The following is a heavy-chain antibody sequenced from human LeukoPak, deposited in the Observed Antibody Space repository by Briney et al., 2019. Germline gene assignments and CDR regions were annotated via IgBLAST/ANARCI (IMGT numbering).Heavy chain of an antibody. Sequence: GGSLRLSCAASGFTFSDYYMSWIRQAPGKGLEWVSYISSSGSTIYYADPVKGRFTISRDNAKNSLYLQMNSLRAEDTAVYYCARSLHGDYYYYYYMDVWGKGTTVTVSS. J-gene: IGHJ6*03. CDR1: GFTFSDYY. D-gene: IGHD4-17*01. CDR2: ISSSGSTI. V-gene: IGHV3-11*04. CDR3: ARSLHGDYYYYYYMDV.